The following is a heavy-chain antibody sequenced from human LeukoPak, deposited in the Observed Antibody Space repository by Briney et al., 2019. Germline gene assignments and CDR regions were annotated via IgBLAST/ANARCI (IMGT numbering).Heavy chain of an antibody. CDR3: ARDINSYGYLDY. Sequence: GRSLRLSCAASGFTFSSYAMHWVRQAPGKGLEWEAVISYDGSNKYYADSVKGRFTISRDNSKNTLYLQMNSLRAEDTAVYYCARDINSYGYLDYWGQGTLVTVSS. CDR2: ISYDGSNK. V-gene: IGHV3-30-3*01. J-gene: IGHJ4*02. CDR1: GFTFSSYA. D-gene: IGHD5-18*01.